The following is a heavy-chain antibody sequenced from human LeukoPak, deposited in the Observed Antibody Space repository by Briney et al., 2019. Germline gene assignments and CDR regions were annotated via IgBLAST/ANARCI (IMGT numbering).Heavy chain of an antibody. CDR2: IYYSGST. D-gene: IGHD4-23*01. V-gene: IGHV4-30-4*08. J-gene: IGHJ5*02. CDR3: ARGSGNSGWFDP. CDR1: GGSISSGDYY. Sequence: PSQTLSLTCTVSGGSISSGDYYWSWIRQPPGKGLEWIGYIYYSGSTYDNPSLKSRVTISVDTSKNQFSLKLSSVTAADTAVYYCARGSGNSGWFDPWGQGTLVTVSS.